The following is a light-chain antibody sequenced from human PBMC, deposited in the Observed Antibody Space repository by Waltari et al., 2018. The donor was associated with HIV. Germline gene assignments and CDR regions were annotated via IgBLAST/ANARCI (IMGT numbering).Light chain of an antibody. V-gene: IGLV2-14*03. CDR1: RSVVGGYDY. J-gene: IGLJ2*01. CDR3: CSFASNYILI. CDR2: DVS. Sequence: QCALTQPASVYGSPGQSITIACSGTRSVVGGYDYVSWYQQHQGKGPKVIMSDVSRRPSAVLHRFSASKSGTTASLTISGLQSADESAYFCCSFASNYILIFGGGTKLTVL.